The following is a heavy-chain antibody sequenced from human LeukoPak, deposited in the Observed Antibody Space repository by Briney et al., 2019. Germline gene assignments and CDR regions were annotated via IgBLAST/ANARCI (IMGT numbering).Heavy chain of an antibody. J-gene: IGHJ4*02. CDR2: INEDESAK. V-gene: IGHV3-7*01. D-gene: IGHD1-26*01. CDR3: ARDVGGSLDY. Sequence: PGGSLRLSSAASVFTLNTYWMAWVRQAPGGGVEWVAHINEDESAKHQADSVKGRFTISRDNAQNSVYLQMSSLRGEDTAVYYCARDVGGSLDYWGEGTLVTVSS. CDR1: VFTLNTYW.